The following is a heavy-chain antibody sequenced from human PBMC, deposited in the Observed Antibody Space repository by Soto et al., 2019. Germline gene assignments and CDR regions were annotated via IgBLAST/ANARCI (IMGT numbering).Heavy chain of an antibody. D-gene: IGHD3-16*01. CDR1: GVSFTYAW. J-gene: IGHJ4*02. Sequence: EVQLVESGGGLVKPGGSLRLSCAASGVSFTYAWMNWVRQAPGKGLEWVARIKSKTDGETTDYAAPVKGRFTISRDDSKTEITLYLQMSSLKADDTAVYYCTSAYGLSVWDGHWGQGTRVTVS. CDR2: IKSKTDGETT. V-gene: IGHV3-15*07. CDR3: TSAYGLSVWDGH.